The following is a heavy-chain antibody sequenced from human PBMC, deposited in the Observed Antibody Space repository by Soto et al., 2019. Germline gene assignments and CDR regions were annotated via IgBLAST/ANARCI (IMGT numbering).Heavy chain of an antibody. D-gene: IGHD5-18*01. J-gene: IGHJ6*02. CDR2: INPNSGGT. CDR3: ARWRSKDTAMGPGYYYYYYGMDV. CDR1: GYTFTGYY. V-gene: IGHV1-2*04. Sequence: ASVKVSCKASGYTFTGYYMHWVRQAPGQGLEWMGWINPNSGGTNYAQKFQGWVTMTRDTSISTAYMELSRLRSDDTAVYYCARWRSKDTAMGPGYYYYYYGMDVWGQGTTVTVSS.